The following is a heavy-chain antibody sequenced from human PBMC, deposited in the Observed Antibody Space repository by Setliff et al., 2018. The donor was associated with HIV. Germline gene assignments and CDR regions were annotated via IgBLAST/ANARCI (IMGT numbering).Heavy chain of an antibody. Sequence: SETLSLTCTVSGGSISSGSYYWSWIRQPAGKGLKWIGRIYTSGSTNYNPSLKSRVTISVDTSKNQFSLKLRSVTAAYTAVYYCARETYYYESGGVYAMDVWGLGTTVTVSS. CDR3: ARETYYYESGGVYAMDV. V-gene: IGHV4-61*02. CDR1: GGSISSGSYY. CDR2: IYTSGST. J-gene: IGHJ6*02. D-gene: IGHD3-22*01.